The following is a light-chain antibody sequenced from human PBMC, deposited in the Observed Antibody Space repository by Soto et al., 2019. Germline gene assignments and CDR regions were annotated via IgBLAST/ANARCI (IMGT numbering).Light chain of an antibody. Sequence: DIQMAQSPSTLSAYVGDRVTITCRASQNINRWLAWYQQRPGKAPNLLIYKASSLESGVPSRFSGSGSGTEVTLTINSLQPDDLATYHCQQYKNYSLTFGQGTNVEIK. CDR3: QQYKNYSLT. CDR1: QNINRW. CDR2: KAS. V-gene: IGKV1-5*03. J-gene: IGKJ1*01.